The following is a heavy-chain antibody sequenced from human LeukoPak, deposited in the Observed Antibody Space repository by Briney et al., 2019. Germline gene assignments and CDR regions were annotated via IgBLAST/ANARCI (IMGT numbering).Heavy chain of an antibody. J-gene: IGHJ3*01. CDR2: IYYDGINK. V-gene: IGHV3-33*08. Sequence: PGTSLRLSCVASEFTFRDHGMHWVRQAPGKGLEWVAVIYYDGINKYYADSVKGRFTISRDNSKNTLYQMNSLRAEDTAVYYCVREDNSASDAFDLWGQGTMVTVSS. D-gene: IGHD3-22*01. CDR3: VREDNSASDAFDL. CDR1: EFTFRDHG.